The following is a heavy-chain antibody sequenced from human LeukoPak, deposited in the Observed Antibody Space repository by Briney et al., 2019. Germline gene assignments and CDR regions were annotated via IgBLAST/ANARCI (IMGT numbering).Heavy chain of an antibody. CDR1: GFTFSTYA. V-gene: IGHV3-30*04. J-gene: IGHJ4*02. D-gene: IGHD6-13*01. Sequence: SGRPLRLSCGASGFTFSTYAMHWFRQAPGKGLEWVAVISYDGSNKYYADSVKGRFTISRDNSKNTLYLQMNSLRAEDTAVYYCASGPAADEYYFDYWGQGTLVTVSS. CDR2: ISYDGSNK. CDR3: ASGPAADEYYFDY.